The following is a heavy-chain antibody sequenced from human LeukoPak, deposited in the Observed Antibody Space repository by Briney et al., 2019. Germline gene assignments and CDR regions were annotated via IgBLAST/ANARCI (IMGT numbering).Heavy chain of an antibody. D-gene: IGHD3-22*01. J-gene: IGHJ3*02. V-gene: IGHV1-69*05. CDR2: IIPIFGTA. CDR1: GGTFSSYA. Sequence: SVKVSCKASGGTFSSYAISWVRQAPGRGLEWMGGIIPIFGTANYAQKFQGRVTMTRDTSTSTVYMELSSLRSEDTAVYYCARGRNYYDSSGYYYEGDAFDIWGQGTMVTVSS. CDR3: ARGRNYYDSSGYYYEGDAFDI.